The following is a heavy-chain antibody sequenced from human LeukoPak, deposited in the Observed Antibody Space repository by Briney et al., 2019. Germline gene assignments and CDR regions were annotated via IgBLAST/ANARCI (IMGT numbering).Heavy chain of an antibody. CDR3: AKVHSSSWYKAPRYFDY. CDR1: GFTFSSYG. CDR2: IRYDGSNK. D-gene: IGHD6-13*01. Sequence: AGGSLRLSCAASGFTFSSYGMHWVRQAPGKGLEWVAFIRYDGSNKYYADSVKGRFTISRDNSKNTLYLQMNSLRAEDTAVYYCAKVHSSSWYKAPRYFDYWGQGTLVTVSS. V-gene: IGHV3-30*02. J-gene: IGHJ4*02.